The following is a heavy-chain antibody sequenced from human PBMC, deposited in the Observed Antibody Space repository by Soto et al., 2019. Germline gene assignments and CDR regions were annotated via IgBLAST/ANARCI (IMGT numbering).Heavy chain of an antibody. CDR1: GFTVSSNY. Sequence: PGGSLRLSCAASGFTVSSNYMSWVRQAPGKGLEWGSVSYSGGSTYYADSVKRRFTISRDNPKNTLYLQMNSLRAEDTAVYYCARDSFYYYYGMDVWGQGTTVTVSS. CDR2: SYSGGST. J-gene: IGHJ6*02. CDR3: ARDSFYYYYGMDV. V-gene: IGHV3-53*01.